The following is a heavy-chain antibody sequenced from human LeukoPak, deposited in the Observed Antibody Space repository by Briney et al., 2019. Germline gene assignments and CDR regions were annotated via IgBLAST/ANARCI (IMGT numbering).Heavy chain of an antibody. CDR3: SEHGITMIGGV. V-gene: IGHV3-73*01. Sequence: GGSPRLFSAASGFTSSGSDIHWVRQASGKGLQWVGRIRSKADYAASVKGKLTISRAVSKNTANLSLNSLRAGHTADYFCSEHGITMIGGVWGKETTVTISS. J-gene: IGHJ6*04. D-gene: IGHD3-10*02. CDR1: GFTSSGSD. CDR2: IRSKA.